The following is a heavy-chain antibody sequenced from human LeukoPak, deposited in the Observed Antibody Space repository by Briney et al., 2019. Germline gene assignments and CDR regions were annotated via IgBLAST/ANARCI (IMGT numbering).Heavy chain of an antibody. D-gene: IGHD2-15*01. CDR3: ARVQGYCSGGSCYYSWFDP. V-gene: IGHV1-69*06. Sequence: SVKVSCKASGYTFTGYYIHWVRQAPGQGLEWMGGIIPIFGTANYAQKFQGRVTITADKSTSTAYMELSSLRSEDTAVYYCARVQGYCSGGSCYYSWFDPWGQGTLVTVSS. J-gene: IGHJ5*02. CDR1: GYTFTGYY. CDR2: IIPIFGTA.